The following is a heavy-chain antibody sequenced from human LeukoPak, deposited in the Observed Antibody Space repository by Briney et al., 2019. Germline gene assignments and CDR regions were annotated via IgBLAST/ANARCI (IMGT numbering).Heavy chain of an antibody. CDR3: ARLSPSSSSDY. CDR2: IIPIFGTA. J-gene: IGHJ4*02. CDR1: GGTFSSYA. V-gene: IGHV1-69*05. Sequence: ASVKVSCKASGGTFSSYAISWVRQAPGQGLEWMGRIIPIFGTANYAQKFQGRVTIATDESTSTAYMELSRLRSDDTAVYYCARLSPSSSSDYWGQGTLVTVSS. D-gene: IGHD6-6*01.